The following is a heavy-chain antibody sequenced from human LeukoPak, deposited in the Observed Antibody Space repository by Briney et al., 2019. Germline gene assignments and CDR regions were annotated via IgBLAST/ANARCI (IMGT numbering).Heavy chain of an antibody. V-gene: IGHV1-69*01. CDR3: ARVLVPAAIRNNWFDP. Sequence: ASVKVSCRPSGGTFSSYAISWVRQAPRQGLEWMGGIIPIFGTANYAQKFQGRVTITADESTSTAYMELSILRSEDTAVYYCARVLVPAAIRNNWFDPWGQGTLVTVSS. D-gene: IGHD2-2*02. CDR2: IIPIFGTA. J-gene: IGHJ5*02. CDR1: GGTFSSYA.